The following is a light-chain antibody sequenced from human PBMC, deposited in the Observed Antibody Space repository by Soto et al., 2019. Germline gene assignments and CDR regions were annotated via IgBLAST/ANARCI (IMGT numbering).Light chain of an antibody. CDR3: QQYNNWPRAT. Sequence: EIVLTQSPGILSLSPGERATLSCRASQSVSNDFLAWYQQKPGQAPRLLIYGASTRATDVPDRFSGSGSGADFTLSISRLEPEDFAVYYCQQYNNWPRATFGGGTRVE. CDR2: GAS. CDR1: QSVSNDF. J-gene: IGKJ4*01. V-gene: IGKV3-20*01.